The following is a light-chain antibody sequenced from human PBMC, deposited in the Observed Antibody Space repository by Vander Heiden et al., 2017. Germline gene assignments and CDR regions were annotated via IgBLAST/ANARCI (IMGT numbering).Light chain of an antibody. J-gene: IGKJ1*01. CDR3: QQYNNWPPWT. V-gene: IGKV3-15*01. Sequence: EIVMTQPPATLSVYQGERATLSCRASQRVSSNLAWYQQKPAQAPSLLIYGASTRATGIPARFSGSGSGTEFSLTISSLQSEDFAVYYCQQYNNWPPWTFGQGTKVEIK. CDR1: QRVSSN. CDR2: GAS.